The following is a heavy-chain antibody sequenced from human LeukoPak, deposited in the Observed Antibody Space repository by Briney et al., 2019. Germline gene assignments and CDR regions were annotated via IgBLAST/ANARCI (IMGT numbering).Heavy chain of an antibody. CDR1: GYSFTTYW. D-gene: IGHD3-10*01. J-gene: IGHJ5*02. CDR2: IYPDDSDT. V-gene: IGHV5-51*01. CDR3: VRQRGASGTINNFDP. Sequence: GESLKISCKTSGYSFTTYWIGWVRQMPGTGLEWVGAIYPDDSDTRYSPSFQGQVVISADRSIRTASLQWNTLKTSDTAMYYCVRQRGASGTINNFDPWGQGTLVTVSS.